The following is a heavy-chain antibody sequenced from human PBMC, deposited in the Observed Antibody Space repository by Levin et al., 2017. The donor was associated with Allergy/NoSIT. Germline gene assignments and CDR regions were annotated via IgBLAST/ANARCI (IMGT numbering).Heavy chain of an antibody. J-gene: IGHJ4*02. CDR2: ISADGDGV. D-gene: IGHD2-21*01. Sequence: GGSLRLSCAASGFIFKDYAMNWVRQPSGKGLEWVSSISADGDGVIYRDSVRGRFTISRDFSKTTVILQMDSLRVEDTAVYYCVRGGCDRGCGTDCHMDYWGRGTLVTVSS. CDR3: VRGGCDRGCGTDCHMDY. V-gene: IGHV3-23*01. CDR1: GFIFKDYA.